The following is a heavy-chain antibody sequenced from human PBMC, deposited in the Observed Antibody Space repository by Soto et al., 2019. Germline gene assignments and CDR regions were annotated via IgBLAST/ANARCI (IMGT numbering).Heavy chain of an antibody. V-gene: IGHV4-61*08. CDR1: GGSISSGGYY. D-gene: IGHD4-17*01. J-gene: IGHJ6*02. CDR3: ARRRNYGDYYYYGMDV. CDR2: IYYSGST. Sequence: SETLSLICTVSGGSISSGGYYWSWIRQHPGKGLEWIGYIYYSGSTNCNPSLKSRVTISVDTSKNQFSLKLSSVTAADTAVYYCARRRNYGDYYYYGMDVWGQGTTVTVSS.